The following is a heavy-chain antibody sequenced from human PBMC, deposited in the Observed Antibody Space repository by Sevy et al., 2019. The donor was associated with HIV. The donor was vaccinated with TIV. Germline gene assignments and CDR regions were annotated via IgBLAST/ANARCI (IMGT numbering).Heavy chain of an antibody. CDR3: ARDLVLPATTDYYYGMDV. CDR2: ISSSSTYI. Sequence: GGSLRLSCAASGFTFSTYNMNWVRQAPGKGLEWVSSISSSSTYIYYADSVKGRFTISRDNAKNSLYLQMNSLRAEVTAVYYCARDLVLPATTDYYYGMDVWGQGTTVTVSS. D-gene: IGHD2-15*01. V-gene: IGHV3-21*01. CDR1: GFTFSTYN. J-gene: IGHJ6*02.